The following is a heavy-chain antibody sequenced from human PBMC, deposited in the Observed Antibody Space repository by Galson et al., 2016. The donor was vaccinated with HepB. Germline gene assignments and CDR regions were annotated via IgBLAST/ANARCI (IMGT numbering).Heavy chain of an antibody. D-gene: IGHD3-9*01. V-gene: IGHV4-39*02. Sequence: SLTCTVSNGSISPLRHYWGWVRQPTGKRLEWLGSVFYSGSTYYNPSLESRVSISIDPASNHFSVSLTSVTAADTAVYYCATLYDTPEDAFELWGQGTMVTVSS. CDR1: NGSISPLRHY. CDR2: VFYSGST. CDR3: ATLYDTPEDAFEL. J-gene: IGHJ3*01.